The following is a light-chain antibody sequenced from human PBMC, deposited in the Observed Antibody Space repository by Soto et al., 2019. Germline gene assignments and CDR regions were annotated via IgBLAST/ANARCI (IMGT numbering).Light chain of an antibody. CDR2: GAS. J-gene: IGKJ1*01. V-gene: IGKV3-20*01. CDR3: QQYGSSGT. CDR1: QSVGSY. Sequence: TQSPSTLSASVGDTVTITCRASQSVGSYLAWYQQKPGQAPRLLIYGASNRATGIPDRFSGSGSGTDFTLTISRLEPEDFAVYYCQQYGSSGTFGQGTKVDI.